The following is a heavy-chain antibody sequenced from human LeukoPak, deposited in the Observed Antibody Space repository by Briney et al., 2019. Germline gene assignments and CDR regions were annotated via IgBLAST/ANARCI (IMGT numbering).Heavy chain of an antibody. CDR3: AREVDDFWSGYDRGWFDP. J-gene: IGHJ5*02. D-gene: IGHD3-3*01. CDR2: IYHSGTT. V-gene: IGHV4-38-2*02. CDR1: GYSISSGYY. Sequence: SETLSLTCPVSGYSISSGYYWGWIRQPPGKGLEWIGSIYHSGTTYYNPSLKSRVTISVDTSKNQFSLKLSSVTAADTAVYYCAREVDDFWSGYDRGWFDPWGQGTLVTVSS.